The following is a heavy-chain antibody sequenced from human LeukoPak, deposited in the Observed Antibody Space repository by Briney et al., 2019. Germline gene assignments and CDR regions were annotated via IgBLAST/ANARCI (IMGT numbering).Heavy chain of an antibody. CDR2: IYSGGST. CDR3: ARESDILTGYPFDY. CDR1: GFTFSSYA. V-gene: IGHV3-66*01. Sequence: GGSLRLSCAASGFTFSSYAMNWVRQAPGKGLEWVSVIYSGGSTYYADSVKGRFTISRDDSKKTVYLQMNSLRAEDTAVYYCARESDILTGYPFDYWGQGTLVTVSS. D-gene: IGHD3-9*01. J-gene: IGHJ4*02.